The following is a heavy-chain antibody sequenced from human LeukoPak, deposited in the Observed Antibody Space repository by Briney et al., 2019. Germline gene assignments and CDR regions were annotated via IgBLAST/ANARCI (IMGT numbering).Heavy chain of an antibody. V-gene: IGHV3-74*01. CDR3: VRDSNFKIDY. D-gene: IGHD5-24*01. CDR1: GFTVSTYV. CDR2: INHDGSDV. Sequence: TGGSLRLSYAVSGFTVSTYVMHWVRRAPGEGLVWVSRINHDGSDVSYADSVKGRSTISRDNAKNTLYLQMNSLRADDTAIYYCVRDSNFKIDYWGQGTLVTVSS. J-gene: IGHJ4*02.